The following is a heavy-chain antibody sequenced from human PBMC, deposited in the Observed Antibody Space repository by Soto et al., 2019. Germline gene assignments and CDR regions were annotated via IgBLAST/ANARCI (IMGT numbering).Heavy chain of an antibody. CDR2: IIPKLGSA. CDR1: GGGNLRDYR. CDR3: ARGGDGYNFGGVY. V-gene: IGHV1-69*01. D-gene: IGHD1-1*01. J-gene: IGHJ4*02. Sequence: QVQLVQSGAEVKEPGSSVKVSCKASGGGNLRDYRTTWVRRAPGQGLEWMGGIIPKLGSANYAQNFQGRVPGTADESTNTVYMEPRSLRADDTAGYYWARGGDGYNFGGVYWGQGTPVTVAS.